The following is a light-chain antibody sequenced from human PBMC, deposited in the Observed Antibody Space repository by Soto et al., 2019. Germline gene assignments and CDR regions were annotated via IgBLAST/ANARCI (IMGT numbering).Light chain of an antibody. CDR2: DVS. Sequence: QSVLTQPASMSGSPGQSITISCTGTRSDIGTYNCLSWYQQHPGKAPRLVISDVSNRPSGVSNRFSGSKSGNTASLTITGLQSEDEADYYCMSYTTTSSFVFGSGTKLTVL. J-gene: IGLJ1*01. CDR3: MSYTTTSSFV. CDR1: RSDIGTYNC. V-gene: IGLV2-14*03.